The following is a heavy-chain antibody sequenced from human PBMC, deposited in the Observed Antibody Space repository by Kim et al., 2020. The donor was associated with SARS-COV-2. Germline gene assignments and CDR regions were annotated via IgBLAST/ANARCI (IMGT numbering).Heavy chain of an antibody. V-gene: IGHV4-39*01. CDR1: GGSISSSSYY. CDR2: IYYSGST. J-gene: IGHJ3*02. Sequence: SETLSLTCTVSGGSISSSSYYWGWIRQPPGKGLEWIGSIYYSGSTYYNPSLKSRVTISVDTSKNQFSLKLSSVTAADTAVYYCASPRDIAVAGISYNDAFDIWGQGTMVTVSS. D-gene: IGHD6-19*01. CDR3: ASPRDIAVAGISYNDAFDI.